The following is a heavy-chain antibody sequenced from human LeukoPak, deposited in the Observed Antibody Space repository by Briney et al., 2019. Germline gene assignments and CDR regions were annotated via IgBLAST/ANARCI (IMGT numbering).Heavy chain of an antibody. J-gene: IGHJ4*02. CDR3: AKSDCGGDCHLLDY. CDR1: GFTFSTYA. CDR2: FGGSGGTI. D-gene: IGHD2-21*02. Sequence: GGSMRLSCAASGFTFSTYAMSWVRQAPGKGLEWVSHFGGSGGTIYYADSVKGRFTISRDNSKNTLYLQMNSLRAEDTAVYYCAKSDCGGDCHLLDYWGQGTLVTVSS. V-gene: IGHV3-23*01.